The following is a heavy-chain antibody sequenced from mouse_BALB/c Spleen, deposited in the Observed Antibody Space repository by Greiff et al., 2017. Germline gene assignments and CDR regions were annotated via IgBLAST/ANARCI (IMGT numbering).Heavy chain of an antibody. V-gene: IGHV2-9*02. J-gene: IGHJ2*01. CDR2: IWAGGST. CDR1: GFSLTSYG. CDR3: ARELSITTVVATVYYFDY. Sequence: VKVVESGPGLVAPSQSLSITCTVSGFSLTSYGVHWVRQPPGKGLEWLGVIWAGGSTNYNSALMSRLSISKDNSKSQVFLKMNSLQTDDTAMYYCARELSITTVVATVYYFDYWGQGTTLTVSS. D-gene: IGHD1-1*01.